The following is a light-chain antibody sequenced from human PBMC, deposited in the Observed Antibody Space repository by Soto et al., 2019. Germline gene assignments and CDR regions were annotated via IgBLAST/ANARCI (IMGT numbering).Light chain of an antibody. Sequence: QSALTQPASVSGSPGQSITISCTGTSSDVGSYNLVSWYQQHPGKAPKLMIYEGSKRPSGVSNRFSSSNSGNTASLTISGLQAEDEADYYCCSYAGSSPYVFGTGTKLTVL. CDR3: CSYAGSSPYV. V-gene: IGLV2-23*01. CDR2: EGS. CDR1: SSDVGSYNL. J-gene: IGLJ1*01.